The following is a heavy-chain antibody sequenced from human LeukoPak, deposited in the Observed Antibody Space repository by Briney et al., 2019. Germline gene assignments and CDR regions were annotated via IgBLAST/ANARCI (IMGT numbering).Heavy chain of an antibody. J-gene: IGHJ4*02. CDR3: ARVNWNDVGSFDY. CDR2: ISSSSSPI. CDR1: GFTFSNYI. V-gene: IGHV3-48*02. Sequence: GGSLRLSCAASGFTFSNYIMNWVRQAPGKGLEWLTYISSSSSPIYYADSVKGRFTISRDNAKNSLYLQMNSLRDEDTGVYYCARVNWNDVGSFDYWGQGTLVTVSS. D-gene: IGHD1-20*01.